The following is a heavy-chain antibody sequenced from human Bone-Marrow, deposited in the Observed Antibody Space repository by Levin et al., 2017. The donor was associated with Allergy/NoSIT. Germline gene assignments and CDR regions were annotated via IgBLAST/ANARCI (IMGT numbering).Heavy chain of an antibody. Sequence: GGSLRLSCAASGFTIKDYYMSWIRQAPGKGLEWVSYISSSGSTKYYSDSVKGRFTISRDNAKNSLFLQMNSLRADDTAVYYFARETCTSRTCEYHYYYYYGLDVWGQGTTVTVSS. V-gene: IGHV3-11*01. CDR2: ISSSGSTK. J-gene: IGHJ6*02. CDR3: ARETCTSRTCEYHYYYYYGLDV. CDR1: GFTIKDYY. D-gene: IGHD2-2*01.